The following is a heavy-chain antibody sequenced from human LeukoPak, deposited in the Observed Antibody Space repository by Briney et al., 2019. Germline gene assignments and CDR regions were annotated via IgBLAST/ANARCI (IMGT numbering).Heavy chain of an antibody. Sequence: ASVKVSCKASGYTFTSYEINWVRQATGQGLDWMGWMNPNSGSTVYAQKFQGRVTITRNTSISTAYMELSSLRSEDTAVYYCARGFDYGGSCYSKSWGQGTLVTDSS. CDR3: ARGFDYGGSCYSKS. CDR2: MNPNSGST. V-gene: IGHV1-8*03. J-gene: IGHJ5*02. D-gene: IGHD2-15*01. CDR1: GYTFTSYE.